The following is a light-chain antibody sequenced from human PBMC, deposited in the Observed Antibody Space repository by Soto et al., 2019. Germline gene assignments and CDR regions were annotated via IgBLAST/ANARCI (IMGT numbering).Light chain of an antibody. CDR1: QSVSSSY. CDR2: GAS. CDR3: QQYGTSEII. V-gene: IGKV3-20*01. Sequence: EIVMTQSPATLSVSPGERATLSCRASQSVSSSYLAWYQQKPVQAPRLLIYGASSRATGIPDRFSGSGSGTDFTLTISRLEPEDFAVFYCQQYGTSEIIFGQGTRLEIK. J-gene: IGKJ5*01.